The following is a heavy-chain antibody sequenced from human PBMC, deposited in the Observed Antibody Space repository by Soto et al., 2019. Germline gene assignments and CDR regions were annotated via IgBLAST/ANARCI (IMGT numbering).Heavy chain of an antibody. CDR1: GCTFSSYA. J-gene: IGHJ4*02. V-gene: IGHV1-69*13. CDR2: IIPIFGTA. Sequence: SVKVSCKVSGCTFSSYAISWVPQAPGQGLEWMGGIIPIFGTANYAQKFQGRVTITADECTSTAYMDLSSLRSEDTAVYYCARAERYYDSSGYMDYWGQGTLVTVSS. CDR3: ARAERYYDSSGYMDY. D-gene: IGHD3-22*01.